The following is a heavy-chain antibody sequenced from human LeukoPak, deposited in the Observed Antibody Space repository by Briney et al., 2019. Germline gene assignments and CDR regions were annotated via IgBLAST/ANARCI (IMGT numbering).Heavy chain of an antibody. V-gene: IGHV3-30-3*01. CDR2: ISYDGSNK. CDR1: GFTFSSYA. J-gene: IGHJ4*02. CDR3: ARGPAMVRGVIIETGY. Sequence: GSLRLSCAASGFTFSSYAMHWVRQAPGKGLEWVAVISYDGSNKYYADSVKGRFTISRDNSKNTLYLQMNSLRAEDTAVYYCARGPAMVRGVIIETGYWGQGTLVTVSS. D-gene: IGHD3-10*01.